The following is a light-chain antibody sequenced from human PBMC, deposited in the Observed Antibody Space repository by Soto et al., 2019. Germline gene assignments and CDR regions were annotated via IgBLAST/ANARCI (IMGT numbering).Light chain of an antibody. CDR1: TNDVGGYNF. V-gene: IGLV2-14*01. J-gene: IGLJ1*01. CDR3: NSYTSSTSLPYC. Sequence: QSVLTQPASVSGSPGQSITISCTGTTNDVGGYNFVSWYQQHPGKAPKLLIFEVTSRPAGVSHRFSGSKSGNTASLTISALQAEDEAEYFCNSYTSSTSLPYCFGPGPKVTLL. CDR2: EVT.